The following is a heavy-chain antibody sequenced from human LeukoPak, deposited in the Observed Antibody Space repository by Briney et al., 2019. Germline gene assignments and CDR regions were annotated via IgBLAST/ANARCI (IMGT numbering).Heavy chain of an antibody. CDR1: GFTFSSYS. V-gene: IGHV3-21*01. CDR2: MSSSSSYI. D-gene: IGHD5-18*01. J-gene: IGHJ3*02. CDR3: AHFSWIQLWRDDAFDI. Sequence: GSLRLPCAASGFTFSSYSMNWVRQAPGKGLEWVSSMSSSSSYIYYADSVKGRFTISRDNAKNSLYLQMNSLRAEDTAVYYCAHFSWIQLWRDDAFDIWGQGTMVTVSS.